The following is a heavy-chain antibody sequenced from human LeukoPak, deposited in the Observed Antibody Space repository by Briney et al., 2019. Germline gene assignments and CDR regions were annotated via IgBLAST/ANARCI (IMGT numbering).Heavy chain of an antibody. CDR1: GGSISSSSYN. CDR3: ARHSPVAATIFYF. Sequence: PSETLSLTCTVSGGSISSSSYNWGWIRHPPGKGLEWIGSIYHSGSTYYNPSLTSRVTMSVDTSKNQFSLRLNSVTAADTAFYYCARHSPVAATIFYFWGQGTLVTVSS. V-gene: IGHV4-39*01. CDR2: IYHSGST. D-gene: IGHD2-15*01. J-gene: IGHJ4*02.